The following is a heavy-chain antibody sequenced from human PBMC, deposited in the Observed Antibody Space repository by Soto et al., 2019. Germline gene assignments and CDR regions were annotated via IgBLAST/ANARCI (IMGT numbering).Heavy chain of an antibody. D-gene: IGHD6-6*01. V-gene: IGHV3-53*05. J-gene: IGHJ4*02. CDR3: AKDDGFRYEIIAARPPYYFDY. CDR2: IYSGGST. CDR1: GFTVSSNY. Sequence: GGSLRLSCAASGFTVSSNYMSWVRQAPGKGLEWVSVIYSGGSTYYADSVKGRFTISRDNSKNTLYLQMNSLRAEDTAVYYCAKDDGFRYEIIAARPPYYFDYWGQGTLVTVSS.